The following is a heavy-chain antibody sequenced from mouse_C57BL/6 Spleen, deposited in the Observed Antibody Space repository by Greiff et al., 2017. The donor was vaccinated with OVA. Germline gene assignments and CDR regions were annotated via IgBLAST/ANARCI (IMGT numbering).Heavy chain of an antibody. V-gene: IGHV1-80*01. CDR1: GYAFSSYW. CDR2: IYPGDGDT. D-gene: IGHD1-1*01. J-gene: IGHJ2*01. Sequence: QVQLQQSGAELVKPGASVKISCKASGYAFSSYWMNWVKQRPGKGLEWIGQIYPGDGDTNYNGKFKGKATLTADKSSSTAYMQLSSLTSEDSAVYFCARMITTVVEGNYFDYWGQGTTLTVSS. CDR3: ARMITTVVEGNYFDY.